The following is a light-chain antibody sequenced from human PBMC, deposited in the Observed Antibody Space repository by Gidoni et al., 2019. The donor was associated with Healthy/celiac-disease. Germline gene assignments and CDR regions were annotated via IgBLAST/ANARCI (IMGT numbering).Light chain of an antibody. J-gene: IGKJ4*01. V-gene: IGKV3-11*01. CDR1: QSVSSY. Sequence: EIVLTPSPATLSLSPGERATLPCRASQSVSSYLAWYQPKPGQAPRLLIYDASNRATGIPARFSGSGSGTDFTLTISSLEPEDFAVYYCQQRSNWPLTFGGGTKVEIK. CDR3: QQRSNWPLT. CDR2: DAS.